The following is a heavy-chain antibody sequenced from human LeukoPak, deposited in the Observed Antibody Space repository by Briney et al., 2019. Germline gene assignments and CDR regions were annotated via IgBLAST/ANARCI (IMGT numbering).Heavy chain of an antibody. CDR3: ARDGLDYYGMDV. CDR1: GYTFTSYY. V-gene: IGHV1-46*01. Sequence: ASVKVSCKASGYTFTSYYMHWVRQAPGQGLEWMGIINPSGGSTSYAQKFQGRVTMTRDTSTSTAYMELRSLRSDDTAVYYCARDGLDYYGMDVWGQGTTVTVSS. J-gene: IGHJ6*02. CDR2: INPSGGST.